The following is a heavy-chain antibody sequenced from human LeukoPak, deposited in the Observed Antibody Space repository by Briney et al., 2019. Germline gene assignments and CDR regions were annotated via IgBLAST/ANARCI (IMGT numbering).Heavy chain of an antibody. D-gene: IGHD1-26*01. CDR3: VKVRGRARVGYFDY. CDR1: GFTFSSSW. V-gene: IGHV3-74*01. J-gene: IGHJ4*02. CDR2: INKDGSVT. Sequence: GRSLRLSCAASGFTFSSSWIHWVSQAPGKGLVWVSRINKDGSVTDYAESVKGRFSISRDNAKNTLYLQMNSLRVEDTAIYYCVKVRGRARVGYFDYWGQGTLVTVSS.